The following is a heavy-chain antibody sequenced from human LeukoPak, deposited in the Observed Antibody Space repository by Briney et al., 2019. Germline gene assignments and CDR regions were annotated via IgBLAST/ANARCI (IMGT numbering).Heavy chain of an antibody. Sequence: PSETLSLTCTVSGGSISSYYWSWIRQPPGKGLEWIGRVYASGTVHYNPSLESRLTMSVDTSKSQVSLKLNSVTAADTAVYYCARLSVPGTAPPTYFDYWGQGIMVTVSS. CDR3: ARLSVPGTAPPTYFDY. CDR2: VYASGTV. J-gene: IGHJ4*02. V-gene: IGHV4-4*07. D-gene: IGHD6-13*01. CDR1: GGSISSYY.